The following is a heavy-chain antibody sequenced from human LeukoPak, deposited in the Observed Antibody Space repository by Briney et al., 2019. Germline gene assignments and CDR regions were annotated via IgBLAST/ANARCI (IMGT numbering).Heavy chain of an antibody. D-gene: IGHD4-17*01. J-gene: IGHJ4*02. V-gene: IGHV3-23*01. CDR1: TFSFSRYP. CDR2: ISAGGDGT. Sequence: PGGSLRLSCVASTFSFSRYPMGWIRQAPGKGLEWVSGISAGGDGTYYADPVKGRFTISRDNAKNSLYLQMNSLRAEDTALYHCAREGGDYEDFDYWGQGTLVTVSS. CDR3: AREGGDYEDFDY.